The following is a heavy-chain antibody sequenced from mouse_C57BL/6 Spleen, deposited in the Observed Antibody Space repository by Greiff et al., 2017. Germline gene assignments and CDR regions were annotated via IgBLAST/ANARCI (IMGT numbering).Heavy chain of an antibody. CDR1: GYTFTSYG. Sequence: QVQLQQSGAELARPGASVKLSCKASGYTFTSYGISWVKQRTGQGLEWIGEIYPRSGNTYYNEKFKGKATLTADKSSSTAYMELRSLTSEDSAVYFCAREGKMDYGSSSFDYWGQGTTLTVSS. CDR3: AREGKMDYGSSSFDY. D-gene: IGHD1-1*01. CDR2: IYPRSGNT. V-gene: IGHV1-81*01. J-gene: IGHJ2*01.